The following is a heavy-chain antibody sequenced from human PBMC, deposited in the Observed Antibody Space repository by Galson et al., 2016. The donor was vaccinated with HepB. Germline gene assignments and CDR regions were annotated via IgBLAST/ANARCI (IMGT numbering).Heavy chain of an antibody. J-gene: IGHJ6*02. CDR2: IKSKTDGGTT. CDR3: TTLIRYFDCLKDYHSMDV. D-gene: IGHD3-9*01. V-gene: IGHV3-15*07. CDR1: GFTFSNAW. Sequence: SLRLSCAASGFTFSNAWMNWVRQAPGKGLEWVGRIKSKTDGGTTDYAAPVKGRFTISRDDSKNTLYLQMNSRKTEDTAVYYCTTLIRYFDCLKDYHSMDVLGHGTTFTGSS.